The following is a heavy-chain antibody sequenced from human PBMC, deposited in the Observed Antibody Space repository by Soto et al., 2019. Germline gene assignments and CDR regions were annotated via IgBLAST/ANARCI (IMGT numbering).Heavy chain of an antibody. CDR3: ARDLNNSPRSTERLAPPYI. Sequence: PGGSLRLSCSASGFTFSTYAMSWVRQAPGKGLEWVSSIRSVGGGGTTYYADSVKGRFTVSRDNSKSTLYLQMNSLRAEDTAVYYCARDLNNSPRSTERLAPPYIWGQGTMVTVSS. CDR2: IRSVGGGGTT. V-gene: IGHV3-23*01. D-gene: IGHD1-1*01. CDR1: GFTFSTYA. J-gene: IGHJ3*02.